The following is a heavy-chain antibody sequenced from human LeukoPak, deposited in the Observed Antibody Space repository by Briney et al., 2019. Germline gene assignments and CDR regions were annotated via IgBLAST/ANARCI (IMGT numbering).Heavy chain of an antibody. J-gene: IGHJ6*03. CDR2: LYHSGSA. CDR3: ARQHDSYYYYYIDV. Sequence: SETLSLTCAVSGYSISNGYYWVWIRQPPVRGLEWIGSLYHSGSAYYNTSLRSRVSMSVDTSKNQFSLTLSFVTAADTAVYYCARQHDSYYYYYIDVWGSGTTVTVSS. V-gene: IGHV4-38-2*01. CDR1: GYSISNGYY.